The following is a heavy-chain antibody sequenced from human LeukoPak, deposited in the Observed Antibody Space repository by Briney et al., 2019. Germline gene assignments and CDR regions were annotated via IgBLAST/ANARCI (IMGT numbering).Heavy chain of an antibody. D-gene: IGHD3-10*01. J-gene: IGHJ6*03. CDR1: GFAFNNAW. V-gene: IGHV3-30*02. CDR2: IRYDGSNK. Sequence: GGSLRLSCAASGFAFNNAWMTWVRQAPGKGLEWVAFIRYDGSNKYYADSVKGRFTISRDNSKNTLYLQMNSLRAEDTAVYYCAKDQITMVRGVGYYMDVWGKGTTVTVSS. CDR3: AKDQITMVRGVGYYMDV.